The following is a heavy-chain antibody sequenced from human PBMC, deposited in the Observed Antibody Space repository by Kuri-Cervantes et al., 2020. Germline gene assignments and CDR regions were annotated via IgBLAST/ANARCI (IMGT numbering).Heavy chain of an antibody. CDR3: ARPHSSGWYSGHYFDY. Sequence: GESLKISCKGSGYSFTSYWIGWVRQIPGKGLEWMGIVYPGDSDTRYSPSFQGQVTISADKSISTAYLQWRSLKASDTAMYYCARPHSSGWYSGHYFDYWGQGTLVTVSS. J-gene: IGHJ4*02. V-gene: IGHV5-51*01. CDR1: GYSFTSYW. D-gene: IGHD6-19*01. CDR2: VYPGDSDT.